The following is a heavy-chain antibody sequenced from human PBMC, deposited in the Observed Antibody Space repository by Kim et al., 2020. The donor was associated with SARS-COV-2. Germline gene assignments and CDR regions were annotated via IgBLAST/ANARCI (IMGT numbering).Heavy chain of an antibody. Sequence: GESLKISCKGSGYSFTSYWIGWVRQMPGKGLEWMGIIYPGDSDTRYSPSFQGQVTISADKSISTAYLQWSSLKASDTAMYYCARQGPSLYGGTGMDAFDIWGQGTMVTVSS. CDR3: ARQGPSLYGGTGMDAFDI. CDR2: IYPGDSDT. D-gene: IGHD2-15*01. V-gene: IGHV5-51*01. J-gene: IGHJ3*02. CDR1: GYSFTSYW.